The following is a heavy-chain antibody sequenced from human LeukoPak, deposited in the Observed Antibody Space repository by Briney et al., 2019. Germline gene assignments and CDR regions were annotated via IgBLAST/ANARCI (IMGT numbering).Heavy chain of an antibody. CDR2: INPKSGDT. J-gene: IGHJ6*03. V-gene: IGHV1-2*02. D-gene: IGHD3-22*01. CDR3: ARRFYSSGYYPKPYYYSYMDV. Sequence: ASVKVSCKASGYTFTDYYIHWVRQAPGQGLEWMGSINPKSGDTNFPQKFQGRVTMTGDTSISTAYMELSRLRSDDTAVYYCARRFYSSGYYPKPYYYSYMDVWGKGTTVTISS. CDR1: GYTFTDYY.